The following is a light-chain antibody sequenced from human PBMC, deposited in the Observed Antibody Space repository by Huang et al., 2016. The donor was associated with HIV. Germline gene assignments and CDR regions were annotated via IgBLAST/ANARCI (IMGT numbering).Light chain of an antibody. Sequence: DIVMTQSPLSLPVTPGEPASISCRSSQSLLRSDGFHHLDWYLQRPGQSPQLLIYLGSHRASGSPDRFSGRGSGTDVTLKSSRVEAEDVGVYYCMQGPQTPWTFGQGTKVEIK. J-gene: IGKJ1*01. CDR1: QSLLRSDGFHH. CDR2: LGS. CDR3: MQGPQTPWT. V-gene: IGKV2-28*01.